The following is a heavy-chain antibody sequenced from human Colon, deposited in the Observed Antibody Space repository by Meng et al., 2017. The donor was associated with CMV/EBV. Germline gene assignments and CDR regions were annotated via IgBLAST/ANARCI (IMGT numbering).Heavy chain of an antibody. Sequence: GDTFTTSYMDWVRQAPGQGLEWMGIINPSGGITTYAQKFQGRVTMTSDTSTSTVYLQLHSLTSEDTAVYYCARIPCSGASCSLYFDYWGQGTLVTVSS. J-gene: IGHJ4*02. CDR1: GDTFTTSY. CDR2: INPSGGIT. V-gene: IGHV1-46*01. CDR3: ARIPCSGASCSLYFDY. D-gene: IGHD2-2*01.